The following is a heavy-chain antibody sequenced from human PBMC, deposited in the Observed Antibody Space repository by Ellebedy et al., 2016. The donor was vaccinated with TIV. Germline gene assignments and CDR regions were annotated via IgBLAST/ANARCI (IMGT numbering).Heavy chain of an antibody. CDR1: GFTFSNYW. Sequence: PGGSLRLSCAASGFTFSNYWIHWVRQAPGKGLVWLSRINRDGSSANYADSVKGRFSISRDKSKNTLYVQMNSLRAEETAVYYCARGGRDQWLIDYWGQGTLVTVSS. CDR2: INRDGSSA. V-gene: IGHV3-74*01. D-gene: IGHD6-19*01. J-gene: IGHJ4*02. CDR3: ARGGRDQWLIDY.